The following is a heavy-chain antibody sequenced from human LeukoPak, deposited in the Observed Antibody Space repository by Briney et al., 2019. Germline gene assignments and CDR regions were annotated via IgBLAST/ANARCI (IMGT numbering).Heavy chain of an antibody. CDR3: ATKYGES. D-gene: IGHD4/OR15-4a*01. CDR1: GFTVSTRY. Sequence: RTGGSLRLSCVVSGFTVSTRYMAWVRQAPGKGLECVSLIWIDGTTHYADSVKGRSTISGDNSKNTLYLQMNSLRPEDTAVYYCATKYGESWGQGTLVTVSS. J-gene: IGHJ5*02. CDR2: IWIDGTT. V-gene: IGHV3-66*02.